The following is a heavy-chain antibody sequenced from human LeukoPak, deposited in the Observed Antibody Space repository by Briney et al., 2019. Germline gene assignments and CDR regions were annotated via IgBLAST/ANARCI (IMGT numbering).Heavy chain of an antibody. CDR3: ARIMTTGNWFDP. V-gene: IGHV4-39*01. Sequence: SETLSLTCTVSGGSISSSSYYWGWIRQPPGKGLEWIGSIYYSGSTYYNPSLKSRVTISVDTSKNQFSLKLSSVTAADTAVYCCARIMTTGNWFDPWGQGTLVTVSS. J-gene: IGHJ5*02. D-gene: IGHD4-11*01. CDR1: GGSISSSSYY. CDR2: IYYSGST.